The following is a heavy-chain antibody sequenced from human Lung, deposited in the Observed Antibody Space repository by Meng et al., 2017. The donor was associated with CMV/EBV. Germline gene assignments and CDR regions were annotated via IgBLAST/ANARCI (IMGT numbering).Heavy chain of an antibody. V-gene: IGHV3-48*03. J-gene: IGHJ6*02. CDR3: ARSSGWLTPGGYGMDV. CDR1: GFTFSSYE. D-gene: IGHD2-15*01. CDR2: ISTSGTTI. Sequence: GGSLRLSCAASGFTFSSYEMNWVRQAPGKGLERVAYISTSGTTIYYADSVRGRFTISRDNAKNSLFLQMNSLRAEDTAVYYCARSSGWLTPGGYGMDVWGQGTTVTVSS.